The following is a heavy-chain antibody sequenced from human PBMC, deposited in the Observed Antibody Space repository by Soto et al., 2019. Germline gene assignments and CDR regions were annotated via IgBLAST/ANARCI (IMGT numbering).Heavy chain of an antibody. Sequence: PGGSLRLSCAASGFTVSSNYMSWVRQAPGKGLEWVSVIYSGGSTYYADSVKGRFTISRHNSKNTLYLQMNSLRAEDTAVYYCAREGQQLDYYYMDVWGKGTTVTVSS. V-gene: IGHV3-53*04. CDR1: GFTVSSNY. CDR2: IYSGGST. J-gene: IGHJ6*03. D-gene: IGHD6-13*01. CDR3: AREGQQLDYYYMDV.